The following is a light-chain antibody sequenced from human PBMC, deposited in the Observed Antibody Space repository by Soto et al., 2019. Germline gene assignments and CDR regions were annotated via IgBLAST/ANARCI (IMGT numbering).Light chain of an antibody. J-gene: IGLJ1*01. Sequence: QSVLTQPPSASGTPGQRVTISCSGSSSNIGSNTVNWYQQLPGTAPKLLIYSNNQRPSGVPDRFSGSKSGNTASLTVSGLQADDEADYYCSSYAGSDVFVFGTGTKVTVL. CDR1: SSNIGSNT. CDR3: SSYAGSDVFV. V-gene: IGLV1-44*01. CDR2: SNN.